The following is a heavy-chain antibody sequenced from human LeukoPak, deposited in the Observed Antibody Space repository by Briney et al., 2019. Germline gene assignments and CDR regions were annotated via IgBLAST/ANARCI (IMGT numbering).Heavy chain of an antibody. D-gene: IGHD5-12*01. V-gene: IGHV1-3*03. J-gene: IGHJ4*02. CDR1: GYTFTNYA. CDR3: ARDVSVATYYFDY. Sequence: ASVKVSCKASGYTFTNYALHWVRQAPGQRLEWMGWINAGDSNIKYSQDFQGRVTITRDTSASTAYMDLSSLRSEDVAVYYCARDVSVATYYFDYWGQGTLVTVSS. CDR2: INAGDSNI.